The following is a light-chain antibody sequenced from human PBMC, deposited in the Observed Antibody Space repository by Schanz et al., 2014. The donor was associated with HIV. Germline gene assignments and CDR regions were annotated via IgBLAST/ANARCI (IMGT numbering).Light chain of an antibody. J-gene: IGLJ2*01. CDR2: SNN. V-gene: IGLV1-44*01. Sequence: QSVLTQPPSASGTPGQRVTISCSGRSSNIGSNTVNWYQQLPGTAPKLLIYSNNQRPSGVPDRFSGSKSGTSASLAITGLQAEDEVDYYCSSYAGSNKVFGGGTKLTVL. CDR1: SSNIGSNT. CDR3: SSYAGSNKV.